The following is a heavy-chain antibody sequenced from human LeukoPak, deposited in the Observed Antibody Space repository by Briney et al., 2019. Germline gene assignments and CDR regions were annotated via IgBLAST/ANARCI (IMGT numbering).Heavy chain of an antibody. CDR2: IIPIFGTA. D-gene: IGHD4-17*01. Sequence: GASVKVSCKASGGTFSSYAISWVRQAPGQGLEWMGGIIPIFGTANYAQKFQGRVTMTRNTSISTAYMELSSLRSEDTAVYYCARGRYDYGDFHYYYYYMDVWGKGTTVTISS. V-gene: IGHV1-69*05. J-gene: IGHJ6*03. CDR3: ARGRYDYGDFHYYYYYMDV. CDR1: GGTFSSYA.